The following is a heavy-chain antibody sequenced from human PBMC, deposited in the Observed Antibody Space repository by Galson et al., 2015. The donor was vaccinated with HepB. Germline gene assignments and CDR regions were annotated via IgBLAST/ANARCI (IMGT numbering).Heavy chain of an antibody. Sequence: SLRLSCAASGFTFSSYGLHWVRQAPGKGLEWVAVIWYDGSNKYYADSVKGRFTISRDNSKNTLYLQMNSLRAEDTAVYYCAREEQWLGDGVDYWGQGTLVTVSS. CDR2: IWYDGSNK. CDR3: AREEQWLGDGVDY. CDR1: GFTFSSYG. J-gene: IGHJ4*02. D-gene: IGHD6-19*01. V-gene: IGHV3-33*08.